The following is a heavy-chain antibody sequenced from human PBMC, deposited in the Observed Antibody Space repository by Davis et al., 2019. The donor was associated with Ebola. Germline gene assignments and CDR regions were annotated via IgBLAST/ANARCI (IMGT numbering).Heavy chain of an antibody. J-gene: IGHJ4*02. Sequence: MPSETLSLTCTVSGGSISSSSYYWGWIRQPPGKGLEWIGSIYYSGNTNYNPSLKSRVTISVDTSKNQFSLKLSSVTAADTAVYYCARQGPTLFDWSIWGQGTLVTVSS. CDR2: IYYSGNT. D-gene: IGHD3-9*01. CDR1: GGSISSSSYY. CDR3: ARQGPTLFDWSI. V-gene: IGHV4-39*01.